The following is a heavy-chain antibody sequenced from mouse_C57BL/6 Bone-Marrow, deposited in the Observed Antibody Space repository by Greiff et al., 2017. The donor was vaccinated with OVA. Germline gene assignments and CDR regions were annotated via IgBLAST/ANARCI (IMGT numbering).Heavy chain of an antibody. CDR2: ISSGGDYI. D-gene: IGHD2-1*01. Sequence: EVMLVESGEGLVKPGGSLKLSCAASGFTFSSYAMSWVRQTPEKRLEWVAYISSGGDYIYYADTVKGRFTISRDNARNTLYLQMSSLKSEDTAMYYCTRGGNYDFAYWGQGTLVTVSA. CDR3: TRGGNYDFAY. CDR1: GFTFSSYA. V-gene: IGHV5-9-1*02. J-gene: IGHJ3*01.